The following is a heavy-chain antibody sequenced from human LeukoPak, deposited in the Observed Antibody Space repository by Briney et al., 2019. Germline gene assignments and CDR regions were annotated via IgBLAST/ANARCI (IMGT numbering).Heavy chain of an antibody. V-gene: IGHV3-7*05. CDR2: ITLDGSEK. CDR1: GFTFSSYW. Sequence: GGSLRLSCAASGFTFSSYWMTWVRQAPGKGLEWVATITLDGSEKFYVDSVKGRFTISRDNAKNSLYLQMNSLRAEDTAVYYCEVYAFDMWGQGTLVTVSS. J-gene: IGHJ3*02. CDR3: EVYAFDM.